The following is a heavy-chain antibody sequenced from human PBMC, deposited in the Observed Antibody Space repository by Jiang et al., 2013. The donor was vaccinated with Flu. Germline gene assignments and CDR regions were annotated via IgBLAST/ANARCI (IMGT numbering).Heavy chain of an antibody. V-gene: IGHV3-23*01. D-gene: IGHD2-2*01. J-gene: IGHJ5*02. Sequence: QLLESGGGLVQPGGSLRLSCAASGFTFSSYAMSWVRQAPGKGLEWVSAISGSGGSTYYADSVKGRFTISRDNSKNTLYLQMNSLRAEDTAVYYCAKVGGGLPDRVVPAALRWFDPWGQGTLVTVSS. CDR2: ISGSGGST. CDR1: GFTFSSYA. CDR3: AKVGGGLPDRVVPAALRWFDP.